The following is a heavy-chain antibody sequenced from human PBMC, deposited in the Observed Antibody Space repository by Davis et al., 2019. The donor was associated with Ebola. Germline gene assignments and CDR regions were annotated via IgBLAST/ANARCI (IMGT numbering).Heavy chain of an antibody. CDR2: ICYDSSRE. J-gene: IGHJ4*02. CDR3: AAEPILPPGETGFDY. V-gene: IGHV3-30*03. CDR1: GTTFPTNY. Sequence: GGPLRPPFTVLGTTFPTNYMHCHRLAPAKRLDWASVICYDSSRELYADSVKGRFTISRDNSKNTLYLQMSSLRPEDTAVYYCAAEPILPPGETGFDYWGQGTLVTVSS. D-gene: IGHD3-9*01.